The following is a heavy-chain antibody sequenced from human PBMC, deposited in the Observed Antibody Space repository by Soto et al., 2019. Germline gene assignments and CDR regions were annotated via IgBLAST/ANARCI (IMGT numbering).Heavy chain of an antibody. CDR2: ISYDGSNK. V-gene: IGHV3-30-3*01. CDR3: ARDNYGDYYYYGMDV. D-gene: IGHD4-17*01. Sequence: QVQLVESGGGVVQPGRSLRLSCAASGFTFSSYAMHWVRQAPGKGLEWVAVISYDGSNKYYADSVKGRFTISRDNSKNTLYLQMNSLRAADTAVYYCARDNYGDYYYYGMDVWGQGTTVTVSS. CDR1: GFTFSSYA. J-gene: IGHJ6*02.